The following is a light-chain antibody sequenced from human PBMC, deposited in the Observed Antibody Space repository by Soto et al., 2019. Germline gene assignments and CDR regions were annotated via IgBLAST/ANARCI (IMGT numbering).Light chain of an antibody. CDR2: DVT. CDR1: SSDIGDYDY. V-gene: IGLV2-11*01. Sequence: QSVLTQPRSVSGSPGQSVTISCSGSSSDIGDYDYVSWYQQHPGKAPTLLIYDVTKRPSGVPDRFSGSKSGNTASLTISGLQAGDEADYYCCSYAGSYTLDVFGTGTKLTVL. J-gene: IGLJ1*01. CDR3: CSYAGSYTLDV.